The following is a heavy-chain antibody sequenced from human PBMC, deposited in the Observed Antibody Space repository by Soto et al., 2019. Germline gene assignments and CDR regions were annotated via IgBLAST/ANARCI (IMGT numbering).Heavy chain of an antibody. V-gene: IGHV3-33*07. CDR3: AAWAEGATEVH. Sequence: GGSLRLSCSASGFIFSESTIYWVRQAPGKGLEWVAVIWYDASKQFYAASVEGRFTISRDNSKAILYLQMNSLRAEDTAVYYCAAWAEGATEVHWGQGTLVTVSS. CDR2: IWYDASKQ. J-gene: IGHJ4*02. D-gene: IGHD2-15*01. CDR1: GFIFSEST.